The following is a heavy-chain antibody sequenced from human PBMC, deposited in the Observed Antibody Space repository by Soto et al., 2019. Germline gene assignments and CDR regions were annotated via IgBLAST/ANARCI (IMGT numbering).Heavy chain of an antibody. CDR3: AREVGYVTGHGWKAYYGMDV. D-gene: IGHD2-8*02. CDR2: IIPILGIA. J-gene: IGHJ6*02. CDR1: GGTFSSYT. Sequence: QVQLVQSGAEVKKPGSSVKVSCKASGGTFSSYTISWVRQAPGQGLEWMGRIIPILGIANYAQKFQGRVTITADKSTSTAYMELSSLRSEDTAVYYCAREVGYVTGHGWKAYYGMDVWGQGTTVTVSS. V-gene: IGHV1-69*08.